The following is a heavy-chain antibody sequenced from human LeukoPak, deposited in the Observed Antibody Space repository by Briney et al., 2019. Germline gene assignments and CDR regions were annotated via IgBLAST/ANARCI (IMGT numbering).Heavy chain of an antibody. CDR2: IYNGDNT. J-gene: IGHJ4*02. Sequence: GGSLRLSCAASGFTVSSNSMSWVRQAPGKGLEWVSVIYNGDNTYYADSVKGRFTISRDNSKNTIYLQMNSLRAEDTAVYYCAKRSSTSSGYFDLWGRGTLVTVSS. CDR3: AKRSSTSSGYFDL. D-gene: IGHD3-22*01. V-gene: IGHV3-53*01. CDR1: GFTVSSNS.